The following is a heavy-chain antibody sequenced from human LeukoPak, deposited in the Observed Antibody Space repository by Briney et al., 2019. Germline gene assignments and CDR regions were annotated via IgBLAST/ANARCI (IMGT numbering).Heavy chain of an antibody. Sequence: GGSLRLSCAASGFTFSSYWMSWVRQAPGKGLEWVANIKQDGSEKYHVDSVKGRFTISRDNAKNSLYLQMNSLRAEDTAVYYCARVVEGGSYYYYYYMDVWGKGTTVTVSS. CDR1: GFTFSSYW. CDR2: IKQDGSEK. CDR3: ARVVEGGSYYYYYYMDV. J-gene: IGHJ6*03. V-gene: IGHV3-7*01. D-gene: IGHD1-26*01.